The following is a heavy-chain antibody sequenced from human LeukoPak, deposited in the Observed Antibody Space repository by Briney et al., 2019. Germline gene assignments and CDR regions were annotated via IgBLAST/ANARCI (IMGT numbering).Heavy chain of an antibody. CDR2: ISWNSGNI. D-gene: IGHD3-22*01. Sequence: GRSLRLSCAASGFTVDDYAMHSVRQVPGKGMEWVSGISWNSGNIGYADSVKGRFTISRDNAKNSLYLQMNSLRTEDTALYYCTKDMGSSGYYPYNFDYWGRGTLVTVSS. V-gene: IGHV3-9*01. CDR1: GFTVDDYA. J-gene: IGHJ4*02. CDR3: TKDMGSSGYYPYNFDY.